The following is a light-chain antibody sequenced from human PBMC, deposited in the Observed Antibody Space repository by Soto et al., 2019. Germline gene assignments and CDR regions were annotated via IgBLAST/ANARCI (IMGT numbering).Light chain of an antibody. CDR2: EGT. J-gene: IGLJ1*01. CDR3: CSYAGSRHYV. V-gene: IGLV2-23*01. CDR1: SSDVGSYNL. Sequence: QSVLTQAASVSGSPGQSITISCTGTSSDVGSYNLVSWYQQRPGKAPKFMIYEGTKRPSGVSNRFSGSKSGNTASLTISGLQAEDEADYYCCSYAGSRHYVFGTGTKLTVL.